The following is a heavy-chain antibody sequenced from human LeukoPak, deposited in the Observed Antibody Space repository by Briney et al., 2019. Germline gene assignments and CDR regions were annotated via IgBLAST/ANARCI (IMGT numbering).Heavy chain of an antibody. CDR1: GGSISSYY. CDR2: IYYSGST. CDR3: ARADYVWGSYGY. Sequence: PSETLSLTCTVSGGSISSYYWSWIRQPPGKGLEWIGYIYYSGSTNYNPSLKSRVTISVDTSKNQFSLKLSSVTAADTAVYYCARADYVWGSYGYWGQGTLVTVSS. V-gene: IGHV4-59*01. D-gene: IGHD3-16*01. J-gene: IGHJ4*02.